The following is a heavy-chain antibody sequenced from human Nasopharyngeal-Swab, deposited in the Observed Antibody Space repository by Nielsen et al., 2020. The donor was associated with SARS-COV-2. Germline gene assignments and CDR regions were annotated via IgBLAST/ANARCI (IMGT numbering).Heavy chain of an antibody. CDR2: IWYDGSNK. CDR3: ARDGDILTGLSIDY. J-gene: IGHJ4*02. V-gene: IGHV3-33*01. D-gene: IGHD3-9*01. Sequence: GRRAPGKGLEWVAIIWYDGSNKYYADSVKGRFTISRDNSKNTLYLQMNSLRAEDTAVYYCARDGDILTGLSIDYWGQGTLVTVSS.